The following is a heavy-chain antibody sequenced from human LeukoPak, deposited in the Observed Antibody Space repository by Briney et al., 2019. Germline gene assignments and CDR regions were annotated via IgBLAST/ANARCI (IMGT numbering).Heavy chain of an antibody. CDR2: IIPILGIA. Sequence: RASVKVSCKASGGTFSSYAISWVRQAPGQGLEWMGRIIPILGIANYAQKFQGRVTITADKSTSTAYMELSSLRSEDTAVYYCARDGDGSGSYYNNEEYFQHWGQGTLVTVSS. CDR1: GGTFSSYA. D-gene: IGHD3-10*01. V-gene: IGHV1-69*04. CDR3: ARDGDGSGSYYNNEEYFQH. J-gene: IGHJ1*01.